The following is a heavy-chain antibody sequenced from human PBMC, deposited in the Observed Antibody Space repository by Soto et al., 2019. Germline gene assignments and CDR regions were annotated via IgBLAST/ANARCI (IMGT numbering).Heavy chain of an antibody. CDR3: AKMTTALVYYYHAMDV. Sequence: QVQLVESGGGVVQPGGSLRLSCAASGYTFSRYGMHWVRQAPGKGLEWVTFIAYDGSNEYYADSVKGRFTIARDNSKNTLYLQMNSLRAEHTAVYYCAKMTTALVYYYHAMDVWGQGTTVSVSS. D-gene: IGHD5-18*01. CDR2: IAYDGSNE. CDR1: GYTFSRYG. J-gene: IGHJ6*02. V-gene: IGHV3-30*18.